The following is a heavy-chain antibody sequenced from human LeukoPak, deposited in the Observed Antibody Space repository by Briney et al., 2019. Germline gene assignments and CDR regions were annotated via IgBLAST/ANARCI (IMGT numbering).Heavy chain of an antibody. D-gene: IGHD3-22*01. Sequence: PSETLSLTCTVSGGSISSYYWSWIRQPPGKGLEWIGYIYYSGSTNYNPSLKSRVTISVDTSKNQFSLKLSSVTAADTAVYYCARDSDSSGYYPSWFDPWGQGTLVTVSS. V-gene: IGHV4-59*01. CDR2: IYYSGST. CDR3: ARDSDSSGYYPSWFDP. J-gene: IGHJ5*02. CDR1: GGSISSYY.